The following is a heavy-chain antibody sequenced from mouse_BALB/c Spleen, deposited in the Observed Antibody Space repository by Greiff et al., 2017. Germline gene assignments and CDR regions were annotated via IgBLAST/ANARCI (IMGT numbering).Heavy chain of an antibody. CDR1: GYNFTSYW. V-gene: IGHV1-55*01. CDR2: IYPGSGST. J-gene: IGHJ4*01. CDR3: AYDYDERYAMDY. Sequence: VQLQQPGAELVKPGTSVKLSCKASGYNFTSYWINWVKLRPGQGLEWIGDIYPGSGSTNYNEKFKSKATLTVATSSSTAYMQLSSLASEDSALYYGAYDYDERYAMDYWGQGTSVTVSS. D-gene: IGHD2-4*01.